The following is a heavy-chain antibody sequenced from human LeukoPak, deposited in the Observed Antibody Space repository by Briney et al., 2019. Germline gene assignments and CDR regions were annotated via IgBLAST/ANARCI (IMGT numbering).Heavy chain of an antibody. V-gene: IGHV3-74*01. CDR3: ARGGSPSDY. Sequence: GGSLRLSCAASGFTFSSYWMHWVRQRPGKGLVWVSRIHLDGRTTNYADSVKGRFTISRGDAKNTLSLEMNSLRPEDTAVYYCARGGSPSDYWGRGTLVSVSS. D-gene: IGHD3-16*01. CDR2: IHLDGRTT. J-gene: IGHJ4*02. CDR1: GFTFSSYW.